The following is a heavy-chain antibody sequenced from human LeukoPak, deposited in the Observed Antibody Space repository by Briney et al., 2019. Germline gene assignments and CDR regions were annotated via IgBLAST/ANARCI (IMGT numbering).Heavy chain of an antibody. CDR2: IYTSGST. V-gene: IGHV4-61*02. CDR1: GRSISSGSYY. D-gene: IGHD5-18*01. CDR3: ARERGYSYGLDGFDV. J-gene: IGHJ3*01. Sequence: PSQTLSLTCTVSGRSISSGSYYWSWIRQPAGKGLEWIGRIYTSGSTNYNPSLKSRVTISVDTSKNLFSLKLSSVTAADTAMYYCARERGYSYGLDGFDVWGQATMVTVS.